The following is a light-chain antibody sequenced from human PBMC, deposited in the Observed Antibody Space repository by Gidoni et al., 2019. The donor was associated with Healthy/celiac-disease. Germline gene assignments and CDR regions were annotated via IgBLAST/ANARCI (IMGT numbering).Light chain of an antibody. J-gene: IGLJ1*01. CDR3: QAWDSSTHA. CDR2: QDS. CDR1: KLGDKY. V-gene: IGLV3-1*01. Sequence: SYELTQPPSVSVSPGQTASITCSGDKLGDKYACWYQQKPGQSPVLVIYQDSKRPSGIPERFSGSNSANTATLTISGTQAMDEADYYCQAWDSSTHAFGTGTKVTVL.